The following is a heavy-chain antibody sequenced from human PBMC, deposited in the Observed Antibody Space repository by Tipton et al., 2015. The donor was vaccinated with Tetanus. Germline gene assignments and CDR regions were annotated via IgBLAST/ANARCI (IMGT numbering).Heavy chain of an antibody. CDR2: IFHTGGA. V-gene: IGHV4-31*03. CDR3: ARANYDSSKKGPFDS. J-gene: IGHJ4*02. D-gene: IGHD1-7*01. CDR1: GGSVNSDDYY. Sequence: TLSLTCTVSGGSVNSDDYYWTWIRQHPGKGLDWIGYIFHTGGADYNPSLKSRATISIDTSKNQFSLKLSSVTAADTAVYYCARANYDSSKKGPFDSWGQGSLVIVSS.